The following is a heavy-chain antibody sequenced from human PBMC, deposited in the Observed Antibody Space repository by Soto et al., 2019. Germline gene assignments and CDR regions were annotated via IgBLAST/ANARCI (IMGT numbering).Heavy chain of an antibody. J-gene: IGHJ5*02. CDR1: GGSISSGGFY. V-gene: IGHV4-31*03. CDR3: ARGGYSGNWFDP. CDR2: IFPSGRT. Sequence: QVQLQESGPGLVKPSQTLSLTCTVSGGSISSGGFYWNWIRQHPGKDLEWIGYIFPSGRTYYNPSLNSRVIMSADTSKNQLSLNLNSVTAADTAVYYCARGGYSGNWFDPWGQGTLVTVSS. D-gene: IGHD1-1*01.